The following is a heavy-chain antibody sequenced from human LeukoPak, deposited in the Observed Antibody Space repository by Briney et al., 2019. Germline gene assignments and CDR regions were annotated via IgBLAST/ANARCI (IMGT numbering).Heavy chain of an antibody. J-gene: IGHJ5*02. D-gene: IGHD2-15*01. V-gene: IGHV1-46*03. CDR2: INPSGGST. Sequence: GASVKVSCKXSGYTFTSYYMYWVRQAPAQGLEWMGIINPSGGSTSYSQTFQGRVTMTRDTSTSTVCMELSSLRSEDTAVYYCARAPGYCSGGSCLYNWFDPWGQGTLVTVSS. CDR1: GYTFTSYY. CDR3: ARAPGYCSGGSCLYNWFDP.